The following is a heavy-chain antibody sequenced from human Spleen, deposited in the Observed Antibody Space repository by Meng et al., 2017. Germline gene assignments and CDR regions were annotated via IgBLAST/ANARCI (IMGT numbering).Heavy chain of an antibody. CDR1: GGSFSDYY. V-gene: IGHV4-34*01. D-gene: IGHD4-11*01. Sequence: QGQLRQWGAGLLKPSETLSLTCVVSGGSFSDYYWSWIRQPPGKGLEWIGEIIHSGSTNYNPSLESRATISVDTSQNNLPLKLSSVTAADSAVYYCARGPTTMAHDFDYWGQGTLVTVSS. CDR3: ARGPTTMAHDFDY. CDR2: IIHSGST. J-gene: IGHJ4*02.